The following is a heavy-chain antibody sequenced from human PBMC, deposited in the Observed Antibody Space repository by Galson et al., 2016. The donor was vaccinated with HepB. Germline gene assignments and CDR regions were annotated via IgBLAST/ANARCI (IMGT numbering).Heavy chain of an antibody. D-gene: IGHD1-26*01. CDR3: ARGKGWEDAFDI. V-gene: IGHV3-21*01. Sequence: SLRLSCAGLGFSFEDYVMHWVRQAPGKGLEWVSSISSSGTYIYYADSVKGRFTISRDNAKRSLYLQMNSLRAEDTAVYFCARGKGWEDAFDIWGQGTMVTVSS. CDR1: GFSFEDYV. J-gene: IGHJ3*02. CDR2: ISSSGTYI.